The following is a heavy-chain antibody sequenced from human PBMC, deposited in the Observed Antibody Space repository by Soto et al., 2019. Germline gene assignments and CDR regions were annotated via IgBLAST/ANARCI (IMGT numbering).Heavy chain of an antibody. V-gene: IGHV3-74*01. Sequence: GGSLRLSCAASGFTFSSYWMHWVRQAPGKGLVWVSRINSDGSSTSYADSVKGRFTISRDNAKNTLYLQMNSLRAEDTAGYYCARDGRQLWVYYYGMDVWGQGTTVTVSS. D-gene: IGHD5-18*01. CDR1: GFTFSSYW. CDR3: ARDGRQLWVYYYGMDV. CDR2: INSDGSST. J-gene: IGHJ6*02.